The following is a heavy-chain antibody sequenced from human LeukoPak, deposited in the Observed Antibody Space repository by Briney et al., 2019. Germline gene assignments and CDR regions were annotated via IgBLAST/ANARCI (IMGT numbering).Heavy chain of an antibody. D-gene: IGHD6-19*01. J-gene: IGHJ4*02. CDR2: ISYDGSNK. CDR1: GFSFSSYG. Sequence: TGGSLRLSCAASGFSFSSYGMHWVRQAPGKGLEWVAVISYDGSNKYYADSVKGRFTISRDNSKNTLYLQMNSLRAEDTAVYYCAKDPGYSSGWAFDYWGQGTLVTVSS. CDR3: AKDPGYSSGWAFDY. V-gene: IGHV3-30*18.